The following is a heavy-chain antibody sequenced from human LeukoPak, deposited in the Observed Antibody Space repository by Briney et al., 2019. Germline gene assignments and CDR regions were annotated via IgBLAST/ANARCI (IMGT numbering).Heavy chain of an antibody. CDR3: ARDLGTSGWYTFDY. D-gene: IGHD6-19*01. V-gene: IGHV6-1*01. J-gene: IGHJ4*02. Sequence: SQTLSLTCAISGDSVASNNGAWNWIRQSPSRGLEWLGRTCYRSKWYNDYAMPMKGRISINPDTSKNQFSLQVNSVTPEDTAIYYCARDLGTSGWYTFDYWGQGTLVTVSS. CDR2: TCYRSKWYN. CDR1: GDSVASNNGA.